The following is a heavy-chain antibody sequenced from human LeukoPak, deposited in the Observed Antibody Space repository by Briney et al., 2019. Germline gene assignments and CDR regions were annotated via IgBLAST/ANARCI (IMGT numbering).Heavy chain of an antibody. Sequence: KDGESLKISCECSGYSFTSYWIGWVSQMPGIGLEWMGIIYPGDSDTRYSPSFQGQVTISADKSISTAYLQWSSLKASDTAMYYCARSLYSGSYSDFDYWGQGTLVTVSS. CDR1: GYSFTSYW. CDR3: ARSLYSGSYSDFDY. D-gene: IGHD1-26*01. J-gene: IGHJ4*02. CDR2: IYPGDSDT. V-gene: IGHV5-51*01.